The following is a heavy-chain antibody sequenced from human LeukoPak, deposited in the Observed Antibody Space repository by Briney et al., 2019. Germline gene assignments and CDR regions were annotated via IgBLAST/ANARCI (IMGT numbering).Heavy chain of an antibody. Sequence: SVKVSCKSSGGTFSSYAISWVRQAPGQGLEWMGGIIPIFGTANYAQIFQGRVTITTDESTRTAYMELSSLRSEDTAVYYCARVADDSSGYYYFDYWGQGTLVTVSS. V-gene: IGHV1-69*05. CDR1: GGTFSSYA. CDR3: ARVADDSSGYYYFDY. D-gene: IGHD3-22*01. J-gene: IGHJ4*02. CDR2: IIPIFGTA.